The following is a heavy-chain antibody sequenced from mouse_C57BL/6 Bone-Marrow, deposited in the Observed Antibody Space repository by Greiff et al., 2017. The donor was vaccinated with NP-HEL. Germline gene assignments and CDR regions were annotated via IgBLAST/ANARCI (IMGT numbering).Heavy chain of an antibody. V-gene: IGHV1-55*01. J-gene: IGHJ2*01. D-gene: IGHD1-1*01. CDR1: GYTFTSYW. CDR3: AREGDFYYYVSSFFDF. CDR2: IYPGSGST. Sequence: QVQLKQPGAELVKPGASVKMSCKASGYTFTSYWITWVKQRPGQGLEWIGDIYPGSGSTNYNEKFKSKATLTVDTSSSTAYMQLSSLTSKDAAVYYYAREGDFYYYVSSFFDFGGRGTALTVTS.